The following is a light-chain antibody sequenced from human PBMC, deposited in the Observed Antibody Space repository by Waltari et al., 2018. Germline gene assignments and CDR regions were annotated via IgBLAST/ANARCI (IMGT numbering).Light chain of an antibody. CDR3: SSFVGNNNLV. CDR2: AVT. J-gene: IGLJ3*02. Sequence: QSALTQPPSASGSPGQSVTISCTGLSSDVGYYNYVSGYQPHPGKAPKLIMYAVTLRPSGVPDRFSCARSGNKVSLTVSGLQADDEADYYCSSFVGNNNLVFGGGTKVTVL. V-gene: IGLV2-8*01. CDR1: SSDVGYYNY.